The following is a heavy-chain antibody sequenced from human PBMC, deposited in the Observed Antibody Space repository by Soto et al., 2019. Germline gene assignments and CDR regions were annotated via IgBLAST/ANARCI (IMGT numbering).Heavy chain of an antibody. CDR1: GGSISSGGYY. D-gene: IGHD3-16*01. CDR3: ARTRAGDWPYYFDY. CDR2: IYYSGST. J-gene: IGHJ4*02. Sequence: SETLSLTCTVSGGSISSGGYYWSWIRQHPGKGLEWIGYIYYSGSTYYNPSLKSRVTISVDTSKNQFSLKLSSVTAADTAVYYCARTRAGDWPYYFDYWGQGTLVTVSS. V-gene: IGHV4-31*03.